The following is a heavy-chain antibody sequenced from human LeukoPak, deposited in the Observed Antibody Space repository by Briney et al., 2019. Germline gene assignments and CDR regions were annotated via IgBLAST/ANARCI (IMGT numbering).Heavy chain of an antibody. CDR2: IKYDGDEE. D-gene: IGHD6-19*01. CDR3: ARDYGSGRITYYFDY. J-gene: IGHJ4*02. Sequence: GGSLRLSCAASGFTFSDYWMSWMRQAPGKGLEWVANIKYDGDEEYYVDSVKGRFTISRDNAKSSLYLQLNSLRVEDTAVYYCARDYGSGRITYYFDYWGQGTLVTVSS. CDR1: GFTFSDYW. V-gene: IGHV3-7*01.